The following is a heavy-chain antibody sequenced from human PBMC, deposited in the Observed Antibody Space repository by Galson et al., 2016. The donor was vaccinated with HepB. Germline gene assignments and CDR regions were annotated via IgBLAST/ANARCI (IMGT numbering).Heavy chain of an antibody. V-gene: IGHV3-21*01. CDR3: ARKVVAATIDY. CDR1: GFTFSNYS. D-gene: IGHD2-15*01. J-gene: IGHJ4*02. CDR2: ISRATTYI. Sequence: SLRLSCAASGFTFSNYSMNWVRQAPGKGLEWVSSISRATTYIYYGDSVQGRFTISRDNAKNSMYLQMNSLRAEDTAVYYCARKVVAATIDYWGQGTLVTVSS.